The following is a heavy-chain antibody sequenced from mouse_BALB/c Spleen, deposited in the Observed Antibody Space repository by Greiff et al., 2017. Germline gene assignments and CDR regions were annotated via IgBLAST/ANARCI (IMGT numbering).Heavy chain of an antibody. V-gene: IGHV1S56*01. CDR3: ARNYGYAMDY. J-gene: IGHJ4*01. D-gene: IGHD1-1*01. Sequence: QVQLQQSGPELVKPGASVKMSCKASGYTFTSYYIHWVKQRPGQGLEWIGWIYPGDGSTKYNEKFKGKTTLTADKSSSTAYMLLSSLTSEDSAIYFCARNYGYAMDYWGQGTSVTVSS. CDR2: IYPGDGST. CDR1: GYTFTSYY.